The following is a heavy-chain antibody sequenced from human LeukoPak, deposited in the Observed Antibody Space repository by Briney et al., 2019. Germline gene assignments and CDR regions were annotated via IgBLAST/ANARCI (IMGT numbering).Heavy chain of an antibody. Sequence: SETLSLTCTVSGGSISSYYWSWLRQPPGKGLEWIGYIYYSGSTNYNPSLKSRVTISVDTPKNQFSLKLSSVTAADTAVYYCARVQQWLSFDYWGQGTLVTVSS. CDR1: GGSISSYY. CDR3: ARVQQWLSFDY. D-gene: IGHD6-19*01. CDR2: IYYSGST. J-gene: IGHJ4*02. V-gene: IGHV4-59*01.